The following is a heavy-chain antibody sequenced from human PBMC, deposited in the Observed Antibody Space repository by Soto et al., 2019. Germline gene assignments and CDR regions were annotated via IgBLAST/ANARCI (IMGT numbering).Heavy chain of an antibody. CDR2: IWFDGSKK. Sequence: QVQLVESGGGVLQPGRSQSLSCAASGFSFRTYSMHWVRQAPGKGLEWVALIWFDGSKKYYADSVKGRFTISRDNSKNMLYLQVNSLRAEDTAVYYCAREVGGYCSGESCYSGYLDVWGKGTTVIVSS. J-gene: IGHJ6*03. D-gene: IGHD2-15*01. V-gene: IGHV3-33*01. CDR3: AREVGGYCSGESCYSGYLDV. CDR1: GFSFRTYS.